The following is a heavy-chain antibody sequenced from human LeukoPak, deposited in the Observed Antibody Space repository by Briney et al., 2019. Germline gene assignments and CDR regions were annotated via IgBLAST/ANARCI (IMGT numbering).Heavy chain of an antibody. CDR3: AKDKAGYSSGWYGY. V-gene: IGHV3-23*01. D-gene: IGHD6-19*01. J-gene: IGHJ4*02. CDR1: GFTFSSYA. CDR2: ISGSGGST. Sequence: GGSLRLSCAASGFTFSSYAMSWVRQAPGKGLEWVSAISGSGGSTYYADSVKGRFTISRDNSKHTLYLQMNSLRAEDTAVYYCAKDKAGYSSGWYGYWGQGTLVTVSS.